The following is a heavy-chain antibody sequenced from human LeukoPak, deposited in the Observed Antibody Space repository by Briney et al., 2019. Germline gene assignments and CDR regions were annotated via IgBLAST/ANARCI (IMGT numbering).Heavy chain of an antibody. Sequence: GGSLRLSCAASGFTFSTYTMNWVRQAPGKGLEWISSITSNSKYIFYGDSLKGRFTISRDNAKNSLYLQMNSLGAEDTAVYFCARGDGGNFNDACDIWGQGTMVTVFS. V-gene: IGHV3-21*01. D-gene: IGHD4-23*01. J-gene: IGHJ3*02. CDR3: ARGDGGNFNDACDI. CDR2: ITSNSKYI. CDR1: GFTFSTYT.